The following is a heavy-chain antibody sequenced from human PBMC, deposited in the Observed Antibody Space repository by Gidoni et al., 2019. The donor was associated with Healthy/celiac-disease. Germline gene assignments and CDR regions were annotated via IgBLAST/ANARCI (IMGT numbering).Heavy chain of an antibody. CDR1: GGPIRSGDYY. D-gene: IGHD3-9*01. CDR3: AREARYFDWLPTNYYYYMDV. V-gene: IGHV4-30-4*01. Sequence: QVQLQESGPGLVKPSQTLSLPCTVSGGPIRSGDYYWRWIGQPPGKGLEWIGYIYYRGSTYYNPSLKSRVTISVDTSKNQFSLKLSSVTAADTAVYYCAREARYFDWLPTNYYYYMDVWGKGTTVTVSS. J-gene: IGHJ6*03. CDR2: IYYRGST.